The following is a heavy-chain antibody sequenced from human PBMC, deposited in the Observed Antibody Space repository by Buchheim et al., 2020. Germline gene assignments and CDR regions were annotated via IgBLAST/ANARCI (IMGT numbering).Heavy chain of an antibody. Sequence: EVQLVESGGALVQPGGSLRLSCAASGFTFNAFWMAWVRQAPGKGLEWVANIKGDGTETYYVESVKGRFTISRDKSKNSLYLQMNSLRAEDTAMYYCARVVPRFTSRWDYFDYWGQGT. CDR1: GFTFNAFW. J-gene: IGHJ4*02. V-gene: IGHV3-7*01. CDR3: ARVVPRFTSRWDYFDY. D-gene: IGHD6-13*01. CDR2: IKGDGTET.